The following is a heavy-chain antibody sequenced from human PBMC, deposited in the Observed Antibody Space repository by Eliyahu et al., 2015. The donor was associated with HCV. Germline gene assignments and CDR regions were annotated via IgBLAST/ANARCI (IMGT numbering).Heavy chain of an antibody. CDR2: IWFDGINK. V-gene: IGHV3-33*08. CDR1: AFPFSSYG. D-gene: IGHD2-2*01. J-gene: IGHJ4*02. Sequence: QVQVVESGGGVVHPGTSLRLSCAASAFPFSSYGMHWVRQAPGKGLEWVAMIWFDGINKNYADSVKGRFTISRDNSKRSLYLQMNSLRGEDTAIYYCVREGSRCSGTSCAGEAYFDYWGRGTLVTVS. CDR3: VREGSRCSGTSCAGEAYFDY.